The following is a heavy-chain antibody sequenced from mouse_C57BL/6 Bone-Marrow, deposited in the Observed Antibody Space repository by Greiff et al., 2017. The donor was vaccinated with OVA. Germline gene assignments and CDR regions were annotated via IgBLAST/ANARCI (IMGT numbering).Heavy chain of an antibody. CDR1: GYSFTGYY. CDR3: ARGGTSPFAY. J-gene: IGHJ3*01. V-gene: IGHV1-42*01. D-gene: IGHD4-1*01. Sequence: EVQLQQSGPELVKPGASVKISCRASGYSFTGYYLNWVTQRPDKSLEWIGAINPSTGGTTYHQKFKAKATLTVDKSSSTAYMQLKSLTSEDSAVYYCARGGTSPFAYWGQGTLVTVSA. CDR2: INPSTGGT.